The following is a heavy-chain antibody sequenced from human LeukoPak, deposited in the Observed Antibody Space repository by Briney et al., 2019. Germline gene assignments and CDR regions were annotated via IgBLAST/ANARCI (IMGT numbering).Heavy chain of an antibody. J-gene: IGHJ6*03. V-gene: IGHV4-59*01. CDR2: IHGSGNT. CDR3: ARELSPNCSSTSCYGARDYYYMDV. D-gene: IGHD2-2*01. CDR1: GASISSWY. Sequence: PSETLSLTCTVTGASISSWYWSWIRQPPGKGLEWIGNIHGSGNTNYNPSLKSRVTISVDTSKNQFSLKLSSVTAADTAVYYCARELSPNCSSTSCYGARDYYYMDVWGKGTTVTVSS.